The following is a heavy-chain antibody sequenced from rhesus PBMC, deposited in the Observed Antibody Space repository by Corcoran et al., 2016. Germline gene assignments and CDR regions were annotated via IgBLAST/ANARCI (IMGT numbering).Heavy chain of an antibody. CDR3: ARGPKIDY. J-gene: IGHJ4*01. CDR1: GGSISGYY. CDR2: IDGNRAGT. V-gene: IGHV4-81*01. Sequence: QVQLQESGPGLVQPSETLSLTCTVSGGSISGYYWSWIRQPPGTGLEWIGNIDGNRAGTNDNPSRKSRVTISKDTSKNQFSLKLSAVTAADTAVYYCARGPKIDYWGQGVLVTVAS.